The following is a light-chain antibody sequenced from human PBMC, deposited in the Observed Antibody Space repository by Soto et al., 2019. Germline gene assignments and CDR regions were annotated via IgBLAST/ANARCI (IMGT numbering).Light chain of an antibody. CDR1: SSNIGADYA. V-gene: IGLV1-40*01. Sequence: QAVVTQPPSVSGAPGQRITISCTGSSSNIGADYAVHWYQQLPGAAPKLLIYANTNRPSGVPDRFSGSKSGTSASLAITGLQTEDEADYYCQSYDSGLSAVVFGGGTKLTVL. CDR2: ANT. CDR3: QSYDSGLSAVV. J-gene: IGLJ2*01.